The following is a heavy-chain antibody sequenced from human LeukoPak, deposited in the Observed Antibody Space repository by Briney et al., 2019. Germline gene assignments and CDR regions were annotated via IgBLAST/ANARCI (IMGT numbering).Heavy chain of an antibody. D-gene: IGHD6-13*01. V-gene: IGHV4-59*01. Sequence: SETLSLTCTVSGGSISSYYWSWIRQPPGKGLEWIGYIYYSGSTNYNPSLKSRVTISVDTSKNQFSLKLSSVTAADTAVYYCAREGEYSSSWKYNWFDPWGQGTLVTVSS. J-gene: IGHJ5*02. CDR1: GGSISSYY. CDR2: IYYSGST. CDR3: AREGEYSSSWKYNWFDP.